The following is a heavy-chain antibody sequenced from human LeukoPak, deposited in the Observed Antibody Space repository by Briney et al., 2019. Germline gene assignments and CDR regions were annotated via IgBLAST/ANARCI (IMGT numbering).Heavy chain of an antibody. J-gene: IGHJ6*04. V-gene: IGHV4-4*02. CDR3: ASLRCSGGSCYSEFSDYSYGMTS. D-gene: IGHD2-15*01. CDR2: IYHSGST. Sequence: SETLSLTCAVSGGSISSSNWWSWVRQPPGKGLEWIGEIYHSGSTNYNPSLKSRVTISVDKSKNQFSLKLSSVPAAETAVYSCASLRCSGGSCYSEFSDYSYGMTSGAKGPRSPSPQ. CDR1: GGSISSSNW.